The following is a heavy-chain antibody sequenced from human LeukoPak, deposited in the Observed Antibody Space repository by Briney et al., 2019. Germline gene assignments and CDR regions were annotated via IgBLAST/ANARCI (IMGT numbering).Heavy chain of an antibody. V-gene: IGHV3-23*01. CDR3: ARDRYYYGSGSSRFYYYYGMDV. D-gene: IGHD3-10*01. CDR2: ISGSGGST. Sequence: GGSLRLSCAASGFTFSSYAMSWVRQAPGKGLEWVSAISGSGGSTYYADSVKGRFTISRDNSKNTLYLQMNSLRAEDTAVYYCARDRYYYGSGSSRFYYYYGMDVWGQGTTVTVSS. CDR1: GFTFSSYA. J-gene: IGHJ6*02.